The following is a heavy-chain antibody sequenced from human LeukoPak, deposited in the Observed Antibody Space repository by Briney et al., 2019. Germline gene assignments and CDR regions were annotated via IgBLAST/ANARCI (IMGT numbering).Heavy chain of an antibody. V-gene: IGHV1-45*03. J-gene: IGHJ3*02. CDR2: ITPFNGNT. Sequence: ASLKVSCKASGYTFTYRYLHWVRQAPRQALEWMGWITPFNGNTNYAQKFQDRVTITRDRSMSTAYMELSSLRSEDTAMYYCARSAQGDDAFDIWGQGTMVTVSS. CDR1: GYTFTYRY. CDR3: ARSAQGDDAFDI.